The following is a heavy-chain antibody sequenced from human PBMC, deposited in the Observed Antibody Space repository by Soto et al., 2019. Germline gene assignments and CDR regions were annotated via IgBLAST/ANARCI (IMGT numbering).Heavy chain of an antibody. V-gene: IGHV3-9*01. CDR1: GFTFDDYA. CDR3: VGTPLGYCSGGSCYKNGMDV. D-gene: IGHD2-15*01. CDR2: ISWNSGSI. J-gene: IGHJ6*02. Sequence: EVQLVESGGGLVQPGRSLRLSCAASGFTFDDYAMHWVRQAPGKGLEWVSGISWNSGSIGYADSVKGRFTISRDNAKNSLYLQMNSLRAEDTALYYCVGTPLGYCSGGSCYKNGMDVWGQGTTVTVSS.